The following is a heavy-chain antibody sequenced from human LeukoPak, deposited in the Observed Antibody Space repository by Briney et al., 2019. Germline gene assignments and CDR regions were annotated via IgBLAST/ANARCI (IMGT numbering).Heavy chain of an antibody. CDR3: AKDSSGWGY. J-gene: IGHJ4*02. CDR2: IHSGGST. V-gene: IGHV3-53*01. D-gene: IGHD6-19*01. Sequence: GGSLRLSCAASGFTVSSNYMSWVRQAPGKGLEWVSVIHSGGSTYYADSVKGRFTISRDNSKNMVYLQMNSLRVEDTAVYYCAKDSSGWGYWGQGTLVTVSS. CDR1: GFTVSSNY.